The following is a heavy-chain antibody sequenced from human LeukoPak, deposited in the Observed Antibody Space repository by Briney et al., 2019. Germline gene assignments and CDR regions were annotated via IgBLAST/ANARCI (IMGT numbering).Heavy chain of an antibody. CDR3: KRDSSGYNWFYDY. CDR1: GDSFSSSRYF. D-gene: IGHD5-12*01. CDR2: ISTSGRT. Sequence: PSETLSLTCTVSGDSFSSSRYFWSWIRQPAGKGLVWIGRISTSGRTNYNPSLKRRATMSVDTSKKQFSLMLSSVTAADTAVYYCKRDSSGYNWFYDYWGRGTLVTVSS. J-gene: IGHJ4*02. V-gene: IGHV4-61*02.